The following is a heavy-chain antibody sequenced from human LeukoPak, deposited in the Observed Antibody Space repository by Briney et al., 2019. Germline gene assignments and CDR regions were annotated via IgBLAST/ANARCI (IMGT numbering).Heavy chain of an antibody. Sequence: ASVKVSRKFSGGSITNYAISWVRQAPGQGLDWMGRITPLLDSTNYAPKFQGRVTITADKSTNTAFMELSSLTSEDTAMYFCTRLVAGGFDSWGQGSLVTVSS. CDR2: ITPLLDST. V-gene: IGHV1-69*06. J-gene: IGHJ4*02. D-gene: IGHD2-15*01. CDR3: TRLVAGGFDS. CDR1: GGSITNYA.